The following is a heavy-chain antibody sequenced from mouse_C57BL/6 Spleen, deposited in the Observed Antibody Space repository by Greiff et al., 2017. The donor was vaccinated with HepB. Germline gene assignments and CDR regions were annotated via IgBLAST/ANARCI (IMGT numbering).Heavy chain of an antibody. CDR1: GFTFTDYY. Sequence: EVQRVESGGGLVQPGGSLSLSCAASGFTFTDYYMSWVRQPPGKALEWLGFIRNKANGYTTEYSASVKGRFTISRDNSQSILYLQMNALRAEDSATYYCARSDYGNYYFDYWGQGTTLTVSS. CDR2: IRNKANGYTT. V-gene: IGHV7-3*01. CDR3: ARSDYGNYYFDY. D-gene: IGHD2-1*01. J-gene: IGHJ2*01.